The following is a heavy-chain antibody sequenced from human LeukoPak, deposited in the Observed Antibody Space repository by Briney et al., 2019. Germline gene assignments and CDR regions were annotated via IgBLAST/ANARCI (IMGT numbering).Heavy chain of an antibody. J-gene: IGHJ4*02. CDR3: ARCDSRGSWYVDSYFDY. D-gene: IGHD6-13*01. Sequence: PGGSLRLSCAASGFTFSSYWMSWVRQAPGKGLEWVANIKQDGSEKYYVDSVKGRFTISRDNAKNSLYLRMNSLRAEDTAVYYCARCDSRGSWYVDSYFDYWGQGTLVTVSS. CDR2: IKQDGSEK. CDR1: GFTFSSYW. V-gene: IGHV3-7*01.